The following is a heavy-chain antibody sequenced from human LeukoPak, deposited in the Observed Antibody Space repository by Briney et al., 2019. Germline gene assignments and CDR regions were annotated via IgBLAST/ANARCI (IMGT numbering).Heavy chain of an antibody. Sequence: PTGGSLRLSCAASGFTFSSYWMHWVRQAPGKGLVWVSRINSDGSSTSYADSVKGRFTISRDNAKNTLHLQMNSLRAEDTAVYYCARGSYGDYSDYWGQGTLVTVSS. V-gene: IGHV3-74*01. D-gene: IGHD1-26*01. CDR3: ARGSYGDYSDY. J-gene: IGHJ4*02. CDR1: GFTFSSYW. CDR2: INSDGSST.